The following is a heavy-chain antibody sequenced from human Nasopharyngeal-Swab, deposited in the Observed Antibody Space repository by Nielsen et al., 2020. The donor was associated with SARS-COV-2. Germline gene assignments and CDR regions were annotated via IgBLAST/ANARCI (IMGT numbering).Heavy chain of an antibody. J-gene: IGHJ4*02. CDR1: GFAFSSYA. D-gene: IGHD4/OR15-4a*01. CDR2: FSGSSGKT. Sequence: GGSLRLSCAASGFAFSSYAMSWVRQTPGKGLEWVSSFSGSSGKTYYADYVKGRFTISRDNSKNTLYLQMNSLRVDDTAVYYCAKDVHADYGGIDYWGQGILVTVSS. CDR3: AKDVHADYGGIDY. V-gene: IGHV3-23*01.